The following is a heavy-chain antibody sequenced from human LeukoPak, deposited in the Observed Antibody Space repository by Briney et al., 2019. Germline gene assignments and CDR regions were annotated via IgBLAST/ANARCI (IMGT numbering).Heavy chain of an antibody. CDR2: ISSSSGYI. J-gene: IGHJ4*02. Sequence: PGGSLRLSCAASGFTFSSYSMNWVRQAPGKGLEWVSSISSSSGYIYYADSVKGRFTISRDNSKNTLYLQMNSLRAEDTAVYYCAKDFTPIYYVANMVDYWGQGTLVTVSS. CDR3: AKDFTPIYYVANMVDY. V-gene: IGHV3-21*04. D-gene: IGHD3-10*02. CDR1: GFTFSSYS.